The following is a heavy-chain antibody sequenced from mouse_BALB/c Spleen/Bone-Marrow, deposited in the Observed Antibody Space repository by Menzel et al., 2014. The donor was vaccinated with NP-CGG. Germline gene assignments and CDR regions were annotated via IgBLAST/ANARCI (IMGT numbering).Heavy chain of an antibody. J-gene: IGHJ1*01. CDR3: ARVHGNYEWYFDV. CDR1: GFTFSRSY. D-gene: IGHD2-1*01. CDR2: IYAGTGGI. Sequence: QVQLQQSGGELVKPGASVKLSRKTSGFTFSRSYISWLKQKPGQSLAWIAWIYAGTGGISYNQKFTGKAQMTVDTSSSTAYMQFSSLTTEDSAIYYGARVHGNYEWYFDVWGAGTTVTVSS. V-gene: IGHV1-55*01.